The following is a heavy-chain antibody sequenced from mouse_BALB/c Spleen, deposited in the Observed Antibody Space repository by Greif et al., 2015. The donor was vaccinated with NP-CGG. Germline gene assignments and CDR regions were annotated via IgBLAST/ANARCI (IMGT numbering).Heavy chain of an antibody. Sequence: VQLQQSGPELVKPGASVKMSCKASGYTFTSYVMHWVKQKPGQGLEWIGYVNPYNDGTKYNEKFKGKATLTSDKSSSTAYMELSSLTSEDSAVYYCARHYYGNYVDWYFDVWGAGTTVTVSS. D-gene: IGHD2-1*01. CDR1: GYTFTSYV. V-gene: IGHV1-14*01. CDR3: ARHYYGNYVDWYFDV. J-gene: IGHJ1*01. CDR2: VNPYNDGT.